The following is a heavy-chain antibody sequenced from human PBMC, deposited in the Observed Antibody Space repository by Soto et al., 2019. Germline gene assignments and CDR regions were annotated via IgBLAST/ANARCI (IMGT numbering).Heavy chain of an antibody. D-gene: IGHD5-18*01. CDR1: GFTFSSYS. CDR3: ACVFRYGYSLDY. Sequence: EVQLVESGGGFVQPGGSLRLSCAASGFTFSSYSMNWVRQAPGKGLEWVSYITSSSRTIYYADSVKGRFTISRDNAKNSLYLQMNSLRDEETAVYYCACVFRYGYSLDYWGQGTRVTVSS. CDR2: ITSSSRTI. J-gene: IGHJ4*02. V-gene: IGHV3-48*02.